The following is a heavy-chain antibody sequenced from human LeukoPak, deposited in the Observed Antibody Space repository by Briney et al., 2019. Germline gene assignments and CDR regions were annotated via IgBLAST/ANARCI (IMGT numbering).Heavy chain of an antibody. CDR1: GFTFSSYA. CDR2: ISGSGGST. J-gene: IGHJ4*02. CDR3: ARDHGGYNWNDEGVDY. V-gene: IGHV3-23*01. Sequence: PGGSLRLSCAASGFTFSSYAMSWVRQAPGKGLEWVSAISGSGGSTYYADSVKGRFTISRDNSKNTLYLQMNSLRAEDTAVYYCARDHGGYNWNDEGVDYWGQGTLVTVSS. D-gene: IGHD1-20*01.